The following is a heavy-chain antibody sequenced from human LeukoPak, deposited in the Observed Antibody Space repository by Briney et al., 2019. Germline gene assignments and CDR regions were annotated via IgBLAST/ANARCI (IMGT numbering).Heavy chain of an antibody. CDR3: VRSEATRGGDH. CDR1: GFTFSSYW. D-gene: IGHD1-1*01. J-gene: IGHJ4*02. V-gene: IGHV3-7*01. Sequence: PGGSLRLSCAASGFTFSSYWMSWVRQAPGKGLEWVANIRHDGSEKYYVDSVKGRFTTSRDNAKSSLYLQMNSLRAEDTAMYYCVRSEATRGGDHWGQGTLVTVSS. CDR2: IRHDGSEK.